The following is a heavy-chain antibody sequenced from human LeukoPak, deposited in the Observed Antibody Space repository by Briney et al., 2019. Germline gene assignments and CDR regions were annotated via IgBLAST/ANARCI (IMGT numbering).Heavy chain of an antibody. V-gene: IGHV4-59*01. CDR3: ARADSSGYPYYFDY. J-gene: IGHJ4*02. Sequence: SETLSLTCSVSAGSISSYYWSWIRQPPGKGLEWIGYIYYSGSTNYNPSLTSRDTISVDTSKNQFSLKLSSVTAADTAVYYCARADSSGYPYYFDYWGQGTLVTVSS. CDR1: AGSISSYY. CDR2: IYYSGST. D-gene: IGHD3-22*01.